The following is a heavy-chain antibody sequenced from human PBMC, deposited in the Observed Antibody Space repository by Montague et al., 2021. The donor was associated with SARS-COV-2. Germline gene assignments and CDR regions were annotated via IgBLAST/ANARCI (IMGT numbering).Heavy chain of an antibody. CDR3: AGGRPVQESFRHFDSVSSGALDI. CDR2: INQGGAP. V-gene: IGHV4-34*01. CDR1: RGSFSNYY. J-gene: IGHJ4*03. Sequence: SETLSLTCAVSRGSFSNYYWTWIRQPPGKGLEWIGVINQGGAPNYTPSLKSRVTISLDASKNQISLKFNSVTVADTAVFFCAGGRPVQESFRHFDSVSSGALDIWGQGSLVTVSS. D-gene: IGHD3-9*01.